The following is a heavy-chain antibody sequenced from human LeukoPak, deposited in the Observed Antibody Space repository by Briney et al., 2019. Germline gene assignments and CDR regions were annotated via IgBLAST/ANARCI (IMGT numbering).Heavy chain of an antibody. V-gene: IGHV4-59*01. D-gene: IGHD4-17*01. CDR3: AKDNDFGDAFVF. Sequence: SETLSLTCTVSGGSISSYYWSWIRQPPGKGLEWVGYIYYSGSTNYNPSLQSRVTISVDTSKNQFSLQLNSVSAADSAVYYCAKDNDFGDAFVFWGQGTMVSVSS. J-gene: IGHJ3*01. CDR2: IYYSGST. CDR1: GGSISSYY.